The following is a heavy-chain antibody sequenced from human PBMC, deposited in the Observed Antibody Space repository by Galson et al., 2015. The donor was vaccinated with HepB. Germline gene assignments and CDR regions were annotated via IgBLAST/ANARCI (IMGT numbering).Heavy chain of an antibody. V-gene: IGHV3-48*01. J-gene: IGHJ4*02. Sequence: SLRLSCAASGFTFSSYSMNWVRQAPGKGLEWVSYISSSDSTIYYADSVKGRFTISRDNAKKSVHLQMHSLRAEDTAMYYCARGGSYTLGYWGQGTLVTVSS. CDR1: GFTFSSYS. D-gene: IGHD1-26*01. CDR2: ISSSDSTI. CDR3: ARGGSYTLGY.